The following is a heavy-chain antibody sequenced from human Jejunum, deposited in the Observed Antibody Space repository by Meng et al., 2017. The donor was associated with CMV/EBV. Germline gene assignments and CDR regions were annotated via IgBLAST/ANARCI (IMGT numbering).Heavy chain of an antibody. Sequence: GFTFFTASMSWVRRAPGKGLEWVSSISGNSGRTVYAASVEGRFTITRDESENTLNLFMRGLRPNDSATYYCVRDQLVVVPVGGFDSWGQGTLVTVSS. CDR3: VRDQLVVVPVGGFDS. CDR2: ISGNSGRT. J-gene: IGHJ4*02. CDR1: GFTFFTAS. D-gene: IGHD2-15*01. V-gene: IGHV3-23*01.